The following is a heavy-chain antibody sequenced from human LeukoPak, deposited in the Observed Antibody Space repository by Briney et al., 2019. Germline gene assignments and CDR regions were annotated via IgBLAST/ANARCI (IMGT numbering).Heavy chain of an antibody. CDR3: ARHYGSGSYYAY. D-gene: IGHD3-10*01. CDR1: GGSFSGYY. CDR2: INHSGST. J-gene: IGHJ4*02. Sequence: SETQSLTCAVDGGSFSGYYWSWIRQPPGKGLEWLGEINHSGSTNYNPSLKSRVTISVDTSKNQFSLKLRSVTAADTAVYYCARHYGSGSYYAYWGQGTLVTVSS. V-gene: IGHV4-34*01.